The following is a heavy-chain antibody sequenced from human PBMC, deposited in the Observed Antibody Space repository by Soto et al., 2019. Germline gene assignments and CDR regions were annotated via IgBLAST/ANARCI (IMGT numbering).Heavy chain of an antibody. Sequence: QVQLVQSGAEVKKPGASVKGSCKTSGYTFTNYAIHWVRQAPGQRLEWMGWINAGDGNTKYSQKFQGRVTITRDTSASTAYMELSSLRSEDAAVYYCARSGSCTSTSCYGGFDIWGQGTMVTVSS. V-gene: IGHV1-3*01. D-gene: IGHD2-2*01. CDR3: ARSGSCTSTSCYGGFDI. CDR1: GYTFTNYA. J-gene: IGHJ3*02. CDR2: INAGDGNT.